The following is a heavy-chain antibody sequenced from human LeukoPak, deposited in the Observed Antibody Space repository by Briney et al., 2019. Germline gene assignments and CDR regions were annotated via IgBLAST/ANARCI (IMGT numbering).Heavy chain of an antibody. CDR1: GFTFSSYA. Sequence: GGSLRLSCAASGFTFSSYAMHWVRQAPGKGLEWVAVISYDGSNKYYADSVKGRFTISRDNSKNTLYLQMNSLRAEDTAGYYCARAPGAVAGTPADYWGQGTLVTVSS. CDR2: ISYDGSNK. D-gene: IGHD6-19*01. V-gene: IGHV3-30-3*01. CDR3: ARAPGAVAGTPADY. J-gene: IGHJ4*02.